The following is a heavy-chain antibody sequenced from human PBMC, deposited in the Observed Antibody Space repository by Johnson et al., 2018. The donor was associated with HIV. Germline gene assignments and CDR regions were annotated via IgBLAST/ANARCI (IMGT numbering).Heavy chain of an antibody. V-gene: IGHV3-9*01. CDR2: ISWNSGST. J-gene: IGHJ3*02. CDR1: GFTFDDYA. CDR3: ARVIRAFDI. Sequence: VQLVESGGGLVQPGGSLRLSCAASGFTFDDYAMHWVRQVPGKGLEWVSGISWNSGSTYYADSVTGRFTISRDNSKNKLYLQMNSLSAEDTAVYYCARVIRAFDIWGQGTMVTVSS.